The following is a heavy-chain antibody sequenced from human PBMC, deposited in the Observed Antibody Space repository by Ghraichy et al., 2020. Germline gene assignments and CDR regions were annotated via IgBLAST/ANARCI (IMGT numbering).Heavy chain of an antibody. CDR2: IYYSGST. Sequence: SETLSLTCTVSGGSISSYYWSWIRQPPGKGLEWIGYIYYSGSTNYNPSLKSRVTISVDTSKNQFSLKLSSVTAADTAVYYCARENSYGGIEADWVDPWGQGTLVTVSS. V-gene: IGHV4-59*01. J-gene: IGHJ5*02. CDR3: ARENSYGGIEADWVDP. CDR1: GGSISSYY. D-gene: IGHD2-15*01.